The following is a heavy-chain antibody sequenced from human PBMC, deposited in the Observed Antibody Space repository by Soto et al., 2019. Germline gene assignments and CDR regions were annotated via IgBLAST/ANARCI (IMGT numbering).Heavy chain of an antibody. CDR1: GFNLSHPW. Sequence: GGSLRLSCVASGFNLSHPWMTWVRQAAGKGLEWVGRIKSKTDGGTADYAAPVKGRATISRDDSKNTVYLQMNSLKAEDTAVYYCTTGIYYDILTGYHNVAYWGQGALVTVSS. CDR2: IKSKTDGGTA. D-gene: IGHD3-9*01. J-gene: IGHJ4*02. CDR3: TTGIYYDILTGYHNVAY. V-gene: IGHV3-15*01.